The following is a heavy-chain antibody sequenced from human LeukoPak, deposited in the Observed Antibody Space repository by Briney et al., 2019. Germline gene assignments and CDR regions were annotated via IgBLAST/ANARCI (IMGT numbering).Heavy chain of an antibody. D-gene: IGHD6-6*01. Sequence: SQTLSLTCTVSGGSISSGSDYWSWIRQPAGKGLEWIGRTYTSGSTNYNPSLKSRVTISVDTSKNQFSLKLTSVTAADTAVYYCARASEYRSPDYWGQGTLVTVSS. J-gene: IGHJ4*02. CDR1: GGSISSGSDY. CDR2: TYTSGST. CDR3: ARASEYRSPDY. V-gene: IGHV4-61*02.